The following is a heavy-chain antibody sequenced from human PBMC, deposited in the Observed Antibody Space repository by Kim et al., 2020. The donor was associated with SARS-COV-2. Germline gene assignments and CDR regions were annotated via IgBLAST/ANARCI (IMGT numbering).Heavy chain of an antibody. CDR1: GFTFSGYS. J-gene: IGHJ4*01. Sequence: GGSLRLSCAASGFTFSGYSMDWVRQAPGRGLEWVSSISSSSTYIYYADSVKGRFTISRDNTKNSLYLQMNSLRAEDTAVYYCARDSSGYYRDYYFDYWG. V-gene: IGHV3-21*01. CDR2: ISSSSTYI. D-gene: IGHD3-22*01. CDR3: ARDSSGYYRDYYFDY.